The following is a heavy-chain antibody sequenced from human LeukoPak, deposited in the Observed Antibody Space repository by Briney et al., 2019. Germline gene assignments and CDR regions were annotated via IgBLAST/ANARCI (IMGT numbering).Heavy chain of an antibody. CDR2: VKEDGTTK. V-gene: IGHV3-7*01. Sequence: GGSLRLSCAASGFSFTNYWMSWVRQAPGKALEWVANVKEDGTTKQYVDSEKGRFTISRDNAKNALYLQMDSLRAEDTAVYYCVSQEVVPHWGQGTLVSVSS. CDR1: GFSFTNYW. J-gene: IGHJ4*02. D-gene: IGHD2-15*01. CDR3: VSQEVVPH.